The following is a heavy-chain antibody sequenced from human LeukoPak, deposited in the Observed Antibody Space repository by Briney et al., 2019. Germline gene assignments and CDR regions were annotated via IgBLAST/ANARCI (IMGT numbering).Heavy chain of an antibody. CDR2: IAYDGSRA. Sequence: GGSLRLSCAGSGFTFGGYGMHWFRQTPGRGLEWVAVIAYDGSRAFYADSVKGRFTISRDNSKNTMSVQMDDLRAEDTAVYYCTRYNNDHFDYWGQGTLVTVSS. D-gene: IGHD1-14*01. CDR3: TRYNNDHFDY. V-gene: IGHV3-33*01. CDR1: GFTFGGYG. J-gene: IGHJ4*02.